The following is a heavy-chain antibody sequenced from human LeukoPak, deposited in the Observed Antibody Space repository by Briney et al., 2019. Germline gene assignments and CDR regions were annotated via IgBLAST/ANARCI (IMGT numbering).Heavy chain of an antibody. CDR1: GFTFSSYG. V-gene: IGHV3-33*06. D-gene: IGHD1-26*01. Sequence: GRSLRLSCAASGFTFSSYGMHWVRQAPGKGLEWVAVIWHDGSNKYYADSVKGRFTISRDNSKNTLYLQMNSLRAEDTAVYYCAKAYQVIRELLPWFDPWGQGTLVTVSS. CDR2: IWHDGSNK. J-gene: IGHJ5*02. CDR3: AKAYQVIRELLPWFDP.